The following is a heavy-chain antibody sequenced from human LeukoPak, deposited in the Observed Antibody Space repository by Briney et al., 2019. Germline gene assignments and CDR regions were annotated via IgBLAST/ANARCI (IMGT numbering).Heavy chain of an antibody. D-gene: IGHD3-10*01. CDR3: ARYYYGSGSLDY. V-gene: IGHV3-66*01. CDR2: IYSGGST. Sequence: QPGGSLRLSCAASGFTVSSNYMSWVRQAPGKGLEWVSVIYSGGSTYYADSVKDRFTISRDNSKNTLYLQMNSLGAEDTAVYYCARYYYGSGSLDYWGQGTLVTVSS. CDR1: GFTVSSNY. J-gene: IGHJ4*02.